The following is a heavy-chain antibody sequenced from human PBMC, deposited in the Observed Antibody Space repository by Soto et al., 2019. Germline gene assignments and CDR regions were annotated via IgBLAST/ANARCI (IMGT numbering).Heavy chain of an antibody. CDR1: GYTFTSYY. D-gene: IGHD4-17*01. CDR2: INPSGGST. J-gene: IGHJ5*02. CDR3: ARPSDHGDTGSWFDP. V-gene: IGHV1-46*01. Sequence: QVQLVQSGAEVKKPGASVKVSCKASGYTFTSYYMHWVRQAPGQGLEWMGIINPSGGSTSYAQKFQGRVTMTRDTSTSTVYMELSSLRSEDTAVYYCARPSDHGDTGSWFDPWGQGTLVTVSS.